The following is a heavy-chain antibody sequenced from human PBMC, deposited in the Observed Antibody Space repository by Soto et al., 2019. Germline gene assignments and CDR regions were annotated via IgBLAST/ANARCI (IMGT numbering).Heavy chain of an antibody. J-gene: IGHJ4*02. CDR1: GGSISSGGYY. V-gene: IGHV4-31*03. CDR2: IYYSGST. Sequence: SETLSLTCTVSGGSISSGGYYWSWIRQHPGKGLEWIGYIYYSGSTYYNPSLKSRVTISVDTSKNQFSLKLSSVTAADTAVYYCARVYRGIQLWGAFDYWGQGTLVTVS. D-gene: IGHD5-18*01. CDR3: ARVYRGIQLWGAFDY.